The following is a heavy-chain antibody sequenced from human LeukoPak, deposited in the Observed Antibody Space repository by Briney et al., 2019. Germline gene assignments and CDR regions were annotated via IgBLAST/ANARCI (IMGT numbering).Heavy chain of an antibody. Sequence: SVKVSCKASGGTFSSYAISWVRQAPGQGLEWMGRIIPILGIANYAQKFQGRVTITADKSTSTAYMELSSLRSEGTAVYYCARAGRDGYNYHYWGQGTLVTVSS. V-gene: IGHV1-69*04. CDR1: GGTFSSYA. CDR2: IIPILGIA. D-gene: IGHD5-12*01. CDR3: ARAGRDGYNYHY. J-gene: IGHJ4*02.